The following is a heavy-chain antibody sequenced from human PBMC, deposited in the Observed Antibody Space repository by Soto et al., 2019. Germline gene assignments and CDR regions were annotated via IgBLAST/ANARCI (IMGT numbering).Heavy chain of an antibody. Sequence: QVQLVQSGAEVKEPGSSVRVSCKASGGTFDNFIMNWVRQTPGQGLEWMGGIVPMLGTATYAEKFKGRVTVCASGWRGTRYMEVTGLSSEDTAIYYGARNGACGSCLSQYCGMDVWGQGTRVTVSS. CDR1: GGTFDNFI. V-gene: IGHV1-69*01. CDR3: ARNGACGSCLSQYCGMDV. J-gene: IGHJ6*02. D-gene: IGHD2-21*01. CDR2: IVPMLGTA.